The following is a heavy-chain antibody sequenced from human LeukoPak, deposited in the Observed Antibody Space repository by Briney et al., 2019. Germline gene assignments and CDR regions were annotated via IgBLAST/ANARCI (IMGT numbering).Heavy chain of an antibody. CDR3: EAAGTVYYYYYMDV. CDR1: GFTFSSYW. Sequence: QPGGSLRLSCAASGFTFSSYWMSWVRQAPGKGLEWVANIKQDGSEKYYVDSVKGRFTISRDNAKNSLYLQMNSLRAEDTAVYYCEAAGTVYYYYYMDVWGKGTTVTVSS. D-gene: IGHD6-13*01. CDR2: IKQDGSEK. J-gene: IGHJ6*03. V-gene: IGHV3-7*01.